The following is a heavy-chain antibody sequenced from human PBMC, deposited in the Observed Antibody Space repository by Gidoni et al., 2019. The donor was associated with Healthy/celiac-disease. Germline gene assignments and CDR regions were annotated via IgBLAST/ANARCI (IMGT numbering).Heavy chain of an antibody. CDR3: ARDVGGTVTTEV. CDR1: GGPFSSYV. J-gene: IGHJ4*02. D-gene: IGHD4-17*01. CDR2: IIPIFGTA. Sequence: QVQLVQSGAEVRKPGSSVRVSWQASGGPFSSYVISWVRQAPGQGREWMGGIIPIFGTANYAQKFQGRGTITADESTSTAYMELSSLRSEDTAVDYFARDVGGTVTTEVWGQGTLVTVSS. V-gene: IGHV1-69*01.